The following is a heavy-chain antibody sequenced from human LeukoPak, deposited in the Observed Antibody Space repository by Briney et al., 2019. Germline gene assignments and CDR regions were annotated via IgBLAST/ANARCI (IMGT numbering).Heavy chain of an antibody. CDR3: AKLPYGSGSYSGQTFDI. J-gene: IGHJ3*02. V-gene: IGHV3-30*18. CDR2: ISYDGSNK. Sequence: GGSLRLSCAASGFTFSSYGMHWVRQAPGKGLEWAAVISYDGSNKYYADSVKGRFTISRDNSKNTLYLQMNSLRAEDTAVYYCAKLPYGSGSYSGQTFDIWGQGTMVTVSS. D-gene: IGHD3-10*01. CDR1: GFTFSSYG.